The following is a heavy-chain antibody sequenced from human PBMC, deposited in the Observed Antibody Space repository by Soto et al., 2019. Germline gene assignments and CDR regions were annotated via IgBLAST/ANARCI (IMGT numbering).Heavy chain of an antibody. Sequence: PGESLKISCKGSGYSFTTYWITWVRQMPGKGLEWMGRIDPTDSYTNYSPSFQGHVTISADKSINTAYLQWSSLKASDTAMYYCARSVSGTGTGFDPWGQGTPVTVSS. CDR1: GYSFTTYW. J-gene: IGHJ5*02. D-gene: IGHD6-19*01. CDR3: ARSVSGTGTGFDP. V-gene: IGHV5-10-1*01. CDR2: IDPTDSYT.